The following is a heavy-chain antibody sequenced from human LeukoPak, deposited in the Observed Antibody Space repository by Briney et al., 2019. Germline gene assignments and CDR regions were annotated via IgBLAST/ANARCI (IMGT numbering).Heavy chain of an antibody. D-gene: IGHD5-18*01. CDR1: GFTFTDYW. Sequence: PGGSLRLSCAASGFTFTDYWMHWVRQAPGKGLVWVSRINGDGSGTSYADSVKGRFTISRDNAKNTVYLQMNSLRAEDTAVYYCARDDSYGLDYWGQGTLVTVSS. CDR3: ARDDSYGLDY. J-gene: IGHJ4*02. CDR2: INGDGSGT. V-gene: IGHV3-74*01.